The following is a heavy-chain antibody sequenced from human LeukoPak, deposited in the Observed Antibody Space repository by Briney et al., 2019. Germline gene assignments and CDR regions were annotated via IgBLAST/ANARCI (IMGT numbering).Heavy chain of an antibody. D-gene: IGHD2-21*01. CDR3: AKEFNRGLPDY. CDR1: GFTFSTYG. Sequence: GRSLRLSCAASGFTFSTYGMHWVRQAPGKGLEWVAVISYDGSNEYYADSVKGRFTISRDNSKSTLYLQMSSLRAEDTAVYYCAKEFNRGLPDYWGQGTLVTVPS. CDR2: ISYDGSNE. V-gene: IGHV3-30*18. J-gene: IGHJ4*02.